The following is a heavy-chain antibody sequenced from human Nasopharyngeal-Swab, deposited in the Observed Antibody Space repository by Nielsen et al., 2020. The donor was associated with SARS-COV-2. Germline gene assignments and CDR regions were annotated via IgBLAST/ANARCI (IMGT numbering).Heavy chain of an antibody. V-gene: IGHV4-4*02. CDR2: IYHSGST. Sequence: GSLRLSFAVSGGSISSSNWWSWVRQPPGKGLVWIGEIYHSGSTNYNPSLKSRVTISVDKSKNQFSLKLSSVTAADTAVYYCARDAPLGGMDVWGQGTTVTVSS. CDR1: GGSISSSNW. D-gene: IGHD3-16*01. CDR3: ARDAPLGGMDV. J-gene: IGHJ6*02.